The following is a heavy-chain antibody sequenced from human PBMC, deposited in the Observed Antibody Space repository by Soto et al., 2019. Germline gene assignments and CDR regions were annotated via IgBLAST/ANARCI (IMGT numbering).Heavy chain of an antibody. J-gene: IGHJ5*02. CDR2: INHSGST. CDR3: ARRIVVVVAATLSLDP. D-gene: IGHD2-15*01. CDR1: GGSFSGYY. Sequence: SETLSLTCAVYGGSFSGYYWSWIRQPPGKGLEWIGEINHSGSTNYNPSLKSRVTISVDTSKNQFSLKLSSVTAADTAVYYCARRIVVVVAATLSLDPWGQGTRVTVAS. V-gene: IGHV4-34*01.